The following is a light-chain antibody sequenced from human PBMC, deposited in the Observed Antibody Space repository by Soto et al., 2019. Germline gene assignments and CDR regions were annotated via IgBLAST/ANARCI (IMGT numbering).Light chain of an antibody. CDR2: DAS. Sequence: DVQMTLSPSTLSASVGDRVTITCRASQGISRWLAWYQQRPGKAPKLLIYDASTLHSGVSSRFSGSGSGTDFTLTISSLQPEDVAAYYCQHYNIYSEAFGQG. CDR1: QGISRW. V-gene: IGKV1-5*01. J-gene: IGKJ1*01. CDR3: QHYNIYSEA.